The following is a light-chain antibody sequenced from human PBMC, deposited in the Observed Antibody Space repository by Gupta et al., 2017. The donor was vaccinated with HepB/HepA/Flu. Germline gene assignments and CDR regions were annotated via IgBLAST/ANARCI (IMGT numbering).Light chain of an antibody. CDR2: EAS. J-gene: IGKJ1*01. V-gene: IGKV3-11*01. CDR3: QQRSNWPPWT. CDR1: QGISSY. Sequence: EIVLPQSPATLSLSPGESATLSCRARQGISSYLAWYQQKPGQAPRLLIYEASNRATGIPDRFSGSGSGTDFTLTISSLEPEDFAVYYCQQRSNWPPWTFGQGTKVEIK.